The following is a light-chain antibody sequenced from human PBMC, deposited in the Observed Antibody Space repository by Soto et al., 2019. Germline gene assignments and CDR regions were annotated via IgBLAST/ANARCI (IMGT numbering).Light chain of an antibody. CDR2: ENN. Sequence: NFMLTQPHSVSESPGKTVTISCTGSSGSIASNYVQWFQQRPGGAPTTVIYENNQRPSGVPDRFSGSIDSSSNSASLTISGLKTEDEADYYCQSYDTTNQVFGGGTKLTVL. CDR3: QSYDTTNQV. V-gene: IGLV6-57*02. CDR1: SGSIASNY. J-gene: IGLJ3*02.